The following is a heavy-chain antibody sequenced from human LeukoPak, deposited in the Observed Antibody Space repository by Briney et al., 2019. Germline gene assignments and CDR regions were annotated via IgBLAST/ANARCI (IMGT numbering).Heavy chain of an antibody. Sequence: PSETLSLTCTVSGGAIISDNFYWGWVRQPPGKGLEWVGSINYSGTTYYNPSLRSRVSISVDASRTQFFLTLNSVTAADTAVYYCGRLFDSWGQGILVTVSS. V-gene: IGHV4-39*01. CDR2: INYSGTT. CDR3: GRLFDS. CDR1: GGAIISDNFY. J-gene: IGHJ4*02.